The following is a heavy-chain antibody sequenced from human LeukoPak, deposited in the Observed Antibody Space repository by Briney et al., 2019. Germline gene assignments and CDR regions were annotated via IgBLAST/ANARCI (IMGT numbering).Heavy chain of an antibody. V-gene: IGHV4-4*07. J-gene: IGHJ3*02. CDR3: ARALVEMATMGDAFDI. D-gene: IGHD5-24*01. CDR2: IYTSGST. CDR1: GGSISSYY. Sequence: PSETLSLTCTVSGGSISSYYWSWIRQPAGKGLEWIGRIYTSGSTNYNPSLKSRVTISVDTSKNQFSLKLSSVTAAGTAVYYCARALVEMATMGDAFDIWGQGTMVTVSS.